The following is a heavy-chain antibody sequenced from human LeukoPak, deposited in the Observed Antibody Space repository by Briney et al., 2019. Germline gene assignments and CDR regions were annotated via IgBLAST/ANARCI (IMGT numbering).Heavy chain of an antibody. D-gene: IGHD5-24*01. J-gene: IGHJ4*02. V-gene: IGHV1-69*04. CDR2: IIPILGIA. CDR1: GGTFSSYA. Sequence: GASVKVSCKASGGTFSSYAISWVRQAPGQGLEWIGRIIPILGIANYAQKFQGRVTIAADKSTSTAYMELSSLRSEDTAVYYCARVGRDGYNYPFDYWGPGTLVTVSS. CDR3: ARVGRDGYNYPFDY.